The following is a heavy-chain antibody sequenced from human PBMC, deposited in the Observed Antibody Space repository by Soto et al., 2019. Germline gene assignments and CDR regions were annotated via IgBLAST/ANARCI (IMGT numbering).Heavy chain of an antibody. J-gene: IGHJ4*02. CDR2: AHHSGRT. CDR1: GGSMSSSNW. Sequence: QVQLQESGPGLVKPSGTLSLTCTVSGGSMSSSNWWNWVRQSPGKGLEWIGEAHHSGRTNYNPSLTSRVTISVDKSKNHFSLKLSSVTAADTAVYSCAGSDAPGLDYWGQGTLVTVSS. D-gene: IGHD3-10*01. CDR3: AGSDAPGLDY. V-gene: IGHV4-4*02.